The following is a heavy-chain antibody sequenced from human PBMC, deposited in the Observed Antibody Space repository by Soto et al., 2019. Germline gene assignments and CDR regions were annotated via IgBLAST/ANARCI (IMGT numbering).Heavy chain of an antibody. CDR2: VSKSDYT. J-gene: IGHJ4*02. CDR1: GFNFNNYG. V-gene: IGHV3-21*01. Sequence: GGSLRLSCAVSGFNFNNYGINWVRQAPGKGLEWVSSVSKSDYTYYSDSVKGRFTISRDNAKNSVSLQMNTLRAEDTAVYYCAREDSIIIPAVSDFWGQGTLVTVSS. CDR3: AREDSIIIPAVSDF. D-gene: IGHD2-2*01.